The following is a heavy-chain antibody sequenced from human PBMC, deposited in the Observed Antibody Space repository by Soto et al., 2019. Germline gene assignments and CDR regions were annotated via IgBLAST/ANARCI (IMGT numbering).Heavy chain of an antibody. Sequence: SETLSLTCTVSGGSISSGDYYWSWIRQPPGKGLEWIGCIYYSGSTYYNPSLKSRVTISVDTSKNQFSLKLSSVTAADTAVYYCARGAGGGYYFDYWGQGTLVTVSS. CDR2: IYYSGST. CDR3: ARGAGGGYYFDY. J-gene: IGHJ4*02. CDR1: GGSISSGDYY. V-gene: IGHV4-30-4*01.